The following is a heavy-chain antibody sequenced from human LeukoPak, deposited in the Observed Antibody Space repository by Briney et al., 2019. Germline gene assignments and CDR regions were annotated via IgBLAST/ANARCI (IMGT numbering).Heavy chain of an antibody. CDR3: ARGPRYCSSTSCYRPLDY. J-gene: IGHJ4*02. D-gene: IGHD2-2*01. CDR1: GGSVSSGSYY. V-gene: IGHV4-61*01. Sequence: SETLSLTCTVSGGSVSSGSYYWSWIRQPPGKGLEWIGYIYYSGSTNYNPSLKSRVTISVDTSKNQFSLKLSSVTAADTAVYYCARGPRYCSSTSCYRPLDYWGQGTLVTVSS. CDR2: IYYSGST.